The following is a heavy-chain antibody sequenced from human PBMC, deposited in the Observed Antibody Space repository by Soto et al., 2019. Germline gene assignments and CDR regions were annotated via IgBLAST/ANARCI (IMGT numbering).Heavy chain of an antibody. D-gene: IGHD5-12*01. CDR2: VWYDGGNK. CDR3: VRAAGYSGNDYVYYYGMDV. V-gene: IGHV3-33*01. J-gene: IGHJ6*02. Sequence: QVQLVESGGGVVQPGRSLRLSCAASGFTFSSYGMHWVRQAPGKGLEWVALVWYDGGNKYYADSVKGRFTISRDNSKNTLYLQRNSLRDEDTAVYYCVRAAGYSGNDYVYYYGMDVWGQGTTVTVSS. CDR1: GFTFSSYG.